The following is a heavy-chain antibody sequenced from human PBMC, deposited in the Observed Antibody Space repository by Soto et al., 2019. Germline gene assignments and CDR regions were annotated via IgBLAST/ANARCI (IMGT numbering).Heavy chain of an antibody. CDR1: TGSINGYY. J-gene: IGHJ6*02. CDR2: IYSSGST. V-gene: IGHV4-59*01. D-gene: IGHD2-2*01. Sequence: SETLSLTCRVSTGSINGYYWNWIRQSPGKGLEWIAFIYSSGSTNYNPSLKSRATISVDRSKNQVSLKLTPVTAADTAVYYCARGKRDSTSCLDVWGQGTTVTVS. CDR3: ARGKRDSTSCLDV.